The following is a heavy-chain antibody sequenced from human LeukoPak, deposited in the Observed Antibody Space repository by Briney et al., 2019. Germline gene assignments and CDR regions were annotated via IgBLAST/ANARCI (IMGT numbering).Heavy chain of an antibody. V-gene: IGHV3-23*01. CDR3: AKVGGFGDWYYYGMDV. Sequence: GGSLRLSCTASGFTFSSCAMSWVRQAPGKGLEWVSAISGSGGSTYYADSVKGRFTISRDNSKNTLYLQMNSLRAEDTAVYYCAKVGGFGDWYYYGMDVWGQGTTVTVSS. CDR1: GFTFSSCA. J-gene: IGHJ6*02. D-gene: IGHD3-10*01. CDR2: ISGSGGST.